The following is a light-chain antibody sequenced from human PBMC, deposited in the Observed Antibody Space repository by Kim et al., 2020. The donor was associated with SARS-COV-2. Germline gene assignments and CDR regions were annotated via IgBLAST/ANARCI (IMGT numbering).Light chain of an antibody. Sequence: GQSVTISCTGTSGDVCSYNYVAWYQHQPGKAPKVMIYDVRHRPSGIPERFSGSKSGNTASLTISGLQAEDEADYYCCSYAGSPHVIFGGGTKLTVL. V-gene: IGLV2-11*01. CDR3: CSYAGSPHVI. CDR2: DVR. J-gene: IGLJ2*01. CDR1: SGDVCSYNY.